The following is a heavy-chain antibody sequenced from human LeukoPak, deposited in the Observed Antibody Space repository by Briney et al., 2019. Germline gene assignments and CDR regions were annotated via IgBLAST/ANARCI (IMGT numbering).Heavy chain of an antibody. J-gene: IGHJ4*02. CDR1: GFTFSSYS. Sequence: GGSLRLSCAASGFTFSSYSMNWVRQAPGKGLEWVSSISSSSSYIYYADSVKGRFTISRDNAKNSLYLQMNSLRAEDTAVYYCAKDGEYSSSWEYYFDYWGQGTLVTVSS. CDR3: AKDGEYSSSWEYYFDY. V-gene: IGHV3-21*04. D-gene: IGHD6-13*01. CDR2: ISSSSSYI.